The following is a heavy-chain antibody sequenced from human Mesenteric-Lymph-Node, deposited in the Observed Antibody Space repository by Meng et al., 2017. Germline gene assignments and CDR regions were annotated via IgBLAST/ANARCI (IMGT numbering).Heavy chain of an antibody. J-gene: IGHJ4*02. CDR1: GGSISSSNW. D-gene: IGHD5-24*01. CDR3: ATQESKDGHNPY. Sequence: VHLRASGQGLVKPSGTLSITCAGSGGSISSSNWWSWVRQPPGKGLEWIGEIYHSGSTNYNPSLKSRVTISMGKSNNQLSLKLNSVTAADTAVYYCATQESKDGHNPYWGQGTLVTVSS. CDR2: IYHSGST. V-gene: IGHV4-4*02.